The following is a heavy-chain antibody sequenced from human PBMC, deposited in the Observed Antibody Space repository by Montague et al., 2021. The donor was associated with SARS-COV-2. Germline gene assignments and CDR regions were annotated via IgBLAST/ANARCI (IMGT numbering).Heavy chain of an antibody. V-gene: IGHV4-59*01. CDR2: TYYSGSA. D-gene: IGHD2-2*01. CDR3: ARLAPERHCSVATCSPH. Sequence: SETLSLTCTVSGASINAYYWTWIRQPPGKGLEYIGFTYYSGSANYNTPLKSRVTISVDKSKNQFSLTLTSATAADTAMYYCARLAPERHCSVATCSPHWGQGILVTVSS. CDR1: GASINAYY. J-gene: IGHJ4*01.